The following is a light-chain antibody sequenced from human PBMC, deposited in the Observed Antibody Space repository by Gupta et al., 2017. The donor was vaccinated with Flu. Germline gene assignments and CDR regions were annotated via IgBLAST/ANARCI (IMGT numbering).Light chain of an antibody. CDR3: QQANSFRPST. V-gene: IGKV1-12*01. J-gene: IGKJ4*01. CDR2: AAT. Sequence: DTQLTHPPSSVSASVGDRVTITCRASQGISSWLAWYQQKPGKAPKLLIYAATSLQSGVPSRFSGSGSGTDLTITIRSQQREDCAAYYYQQANSFRPSTFGGGTKVDIK. CDR1: QGISSW.